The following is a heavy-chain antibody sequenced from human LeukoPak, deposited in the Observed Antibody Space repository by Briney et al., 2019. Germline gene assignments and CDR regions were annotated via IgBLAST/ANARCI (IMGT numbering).Heavy chain of an antibody. CDR1: GYTFTSYG. CDR3: ARTPYYDFWSGYYDDY. Sequence: ASVKVSCKASGYTFTSYGISWVRQAPGQGLEWMGWISAYNGNTNYAQKLQGRVTMTTDTSTSTAYMELRSLRSDDTAVYYCARTPYYDFWSGYYDDYWGKGTLVTVSS. CDR2: ISAYNGNT. D-gene: IGHD3-3*01. V-gene: IGHV1-18*01. J-gene: IGHJ4*02.